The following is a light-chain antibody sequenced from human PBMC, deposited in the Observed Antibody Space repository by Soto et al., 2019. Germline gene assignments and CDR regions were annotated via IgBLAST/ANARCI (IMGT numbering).Light chain of an antibody. V-gene: IGKV3-15*01. J-gene: IGKJ2*01. CDR3: QQYSYWPPEYT. CDR2: GVS. Sequence: EIIMTQSPATLSVAPGEGATLSCRASRSVGSKLAGYQQKPGQAPRLLRFGVSNRAYGVPARFSGSGSGTDFSLTISSLEFEDFAVYYCQQYSYWPPEYTFGLGTKVEIK. CDR1: RSVGSK.